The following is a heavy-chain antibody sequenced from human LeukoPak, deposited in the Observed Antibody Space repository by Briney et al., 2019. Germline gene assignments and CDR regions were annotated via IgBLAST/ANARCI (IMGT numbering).Heavy chain of an antibody. CDR3: TTDPGYSSGWYSGPFDY. Sequence: GGSLRLSCAASGFTFSNAWMSWVRQAPGKGLEWVGRIKSKTDGGTTDYAAPVKGRFTISRDDSKNTLYLQMNSLKTEDTAVYYCTTDPGYSSGWYSGPFDYWGQGTLVTVSS. D-gene: IGHD6-19*01. CDR2: IKSKTDGGTT. V-gene: IGHV3-15*01. J-gene: IGHJ4*02. CDR1: GFTFSNAW.